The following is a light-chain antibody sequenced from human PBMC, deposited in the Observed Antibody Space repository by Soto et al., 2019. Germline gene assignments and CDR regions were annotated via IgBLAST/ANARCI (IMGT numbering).Light chain of an antibody. CDR3: QQYNNWPLT. CDR2: GAS. V-gene: IGKV3-15*01. CDR1: QSVSSN. Sequence: EIVMTQSPATLSVSPGERATLSCRASQSVSSNLAWYQQKPGHAPRLLICGASTRATGIPARFSGSGSGTEFTLTISSLQSEDFAVYYCQQYNNWPLTFGGGTKVEIK. J-gene: IGKJ4*01.